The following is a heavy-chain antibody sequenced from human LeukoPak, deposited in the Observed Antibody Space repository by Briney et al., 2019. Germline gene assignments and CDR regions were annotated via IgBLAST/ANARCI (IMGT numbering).Heavy chain of an antibody. J-gene: IGHJ4*02. Sequence: ASVKVSCKASGYTFTSYGISWVRQAPGQGLEWMGWISAYNGNTNYAQKLQGRVTMTTDTSTSTAHMELRSLRYDDTAVYYCARDGRFAAYEPDYWGQGTLVTVSS. V-gene: IGHV1-18*01. CDR2: ISAYNGNT. CDR3: ARDGRFAAYEPDY. CDR1: GYTFTSYG. D-gene: IGHD1-26*01.